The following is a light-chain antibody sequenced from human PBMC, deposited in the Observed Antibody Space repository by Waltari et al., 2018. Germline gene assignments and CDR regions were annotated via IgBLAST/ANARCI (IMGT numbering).Light chain of an antibody. J-gene: IGKJ2*01. CDR3: QQYFSYPYT. CDR2: AAS. CDR1: QGISSY. Sequence: IQMTQSPSYLSASLGDRVTITCRASQGISSYLAWYQQKPGEAPKLLIYAASTLRSGVPSRFSGSGSGTDFTLTINCLQSEDFATYYCQQYFSYPYTFGQGTKLEIK. V-gene: IGKV1-8*01.